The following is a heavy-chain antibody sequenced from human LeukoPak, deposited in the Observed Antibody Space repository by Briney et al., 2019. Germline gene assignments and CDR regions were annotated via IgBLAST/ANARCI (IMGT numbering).Heavy chain of an antibody. CDR1: GYSISSGYY. D-gene: IGHD6-6*01. V-gene: IGHV4-38-2*01. J-gene: IGHJ4*02. Sequence: SETLSLTCAVSGYSISSGYYWGWIQQPPGKGLEWIGSIYHSGSTYYNPSLKSRVTISVDTSKNQFSLKLSSVTAADTAVYYCARPSIAARSFFDYWGPGTLVTVSS. CDR3: ARPSIAARSFFDY. CDR2: IYHSGST.